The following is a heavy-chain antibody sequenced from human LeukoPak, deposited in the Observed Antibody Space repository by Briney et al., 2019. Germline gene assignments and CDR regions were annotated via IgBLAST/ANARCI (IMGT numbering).Heavy chain of an antibody. CDR1: GFTFDDYA. V-gene: IGHV3-9*01. CDR3: AKDRRPTVSGGYFDL. CDR2: ISWNSISI. D-gene: IGHD3-10*01. J-gene: IGHJ2*01. Sequence: GGSLRLSCAASGFTFDDYAMHWVRQAPGKGLEWVSGISWNSISIAYADSVKGRFTISRDNAKNSLYLRMNSLRAEDTALYYCAKDRRPTVSGGYFDLWGRGTLVIVSS.